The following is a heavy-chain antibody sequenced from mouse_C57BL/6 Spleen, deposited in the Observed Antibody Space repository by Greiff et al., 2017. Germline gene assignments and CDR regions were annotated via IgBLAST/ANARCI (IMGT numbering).Heavy chain of an antibody. Sequence: QVQLQQPGAELVKPGASVKMSCKASGYTFTSYWITWVKQRPGQGLEWIGDIYPGSGSTNYNEKFKSKATLTVDKSSSTAYMQLSSLTSEDSAVYYWARWREFDDWGKGTTLTVSS. J-gene: IGHJ2*01. CDR2: IYPGSGST. CDR3: ARWREFDD. CDR1: GYTFTSYW. V-gene: IGHV1-55*01.